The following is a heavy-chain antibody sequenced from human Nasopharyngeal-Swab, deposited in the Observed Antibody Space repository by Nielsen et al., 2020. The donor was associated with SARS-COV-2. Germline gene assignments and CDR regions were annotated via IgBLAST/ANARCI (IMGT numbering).Heavy chain of an antibody. Sequence: SETLSLTCDVSGASSCSGTWLSWVRQPPGKGLEWIGQIHHSGITNYNPSVRGRVIISLDSSKTQFSLTVTSVTAADTAVYYCVRHRESSGWCFEHWGQGTPVTVSS. V-gene: IGHV4-4*02. CDR3: VRHRESSGWCFEH. CDR1: GASSCSGTW. CDR2: IHHSGIT. D-gene: IGHD6-19*01. J-gene: IGHJ1*01.